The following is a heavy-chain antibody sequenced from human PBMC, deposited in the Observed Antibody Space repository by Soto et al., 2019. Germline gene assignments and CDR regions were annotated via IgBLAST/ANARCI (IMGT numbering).Heavy chain of an antibody. D-gene: IGHD2-2*01. Sequence: VASVKVSCKASGYTFTSYGISWVRQAPGQGLEWMGWINTYNGNTNYAQSLQGRVTMTTDTSTSTAYMDMRSLRSDDTAVYYCVRDNPPHQGYYYYGMDVWGQGTTVTVSS. J-gene: IGHJ6*02. V-gene: IGHV1-18*01. CDR3: VRDNPPHQGYYYYGMDV. CDR2: INTYNGNT. CDR1: GYTFTSYG.